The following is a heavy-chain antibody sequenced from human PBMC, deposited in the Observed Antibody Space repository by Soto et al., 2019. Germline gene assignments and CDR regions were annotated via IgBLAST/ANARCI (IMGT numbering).Heavy chain of an antibody. CDR3: ARGHELNWFDP. CDR1: GFTFSSYS. CDR2: ISSSSSTI. V-gene: IGHV3-48*01. D-gene: IGHD1-26*01. Sequence: EVQLVESGGGLVQPGGSLRLSCAASGFTFSSYSMNWVRQAPGKGLEWVSYISSSSSTIYYADSVKGRFTISRDNAKNSLYLKMNSLRGEDTAVYYCARGHELNWFDPWGQGTLVTVSS. J-gene: IGHJ5*02.